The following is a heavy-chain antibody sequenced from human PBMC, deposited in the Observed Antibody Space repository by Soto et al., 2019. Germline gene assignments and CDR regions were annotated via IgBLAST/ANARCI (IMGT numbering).Heavy chain of an antibody. J-gene: IGHJ4*02. V-gene: IGHV4-39*02. D-gene: IGHD3-16*01. CDR2: IDESGTT. CDR3: AREGGYVDY. CDR1: GGPIRSSSHY. Sequence: QLQLKEWGPGLVKPSETLSLTCSVSGGPIRSSSHYWGWIRQSPGTGLEWIGSIDESGTTYYNPSLQSRVTVSVDTSKNQFSLKVISVTGADTAIYYCAREGGYVDYWGQGTLVTVSS.